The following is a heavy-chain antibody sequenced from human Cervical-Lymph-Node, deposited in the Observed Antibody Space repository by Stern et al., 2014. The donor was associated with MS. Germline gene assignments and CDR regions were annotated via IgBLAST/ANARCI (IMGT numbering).Heavy chain of an antibody. CDR2: ISWNSGSI. CDR3: AKDEGGYYYDSSVPRRAFDI. V-gene: IGHV3-9*01. J-gene: IGHJ3*02. CDR1: GFTFDDYA. D-gene: IGHD3-22*01. Sequence: VQLVQSGGGLVQPGRSLRLSCAASGFTFDDYAMHWVRQAPGKGLEWVSGISWNSGSIGYADSVKGRFTISRDNAKNSLYLQMNSLRAEDTALYYCAKDEGGYYYDSSVPRRAFDIWGQGTMVTVSS.